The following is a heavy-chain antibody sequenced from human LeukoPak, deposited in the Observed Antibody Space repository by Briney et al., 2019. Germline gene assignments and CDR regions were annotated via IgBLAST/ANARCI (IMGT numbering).Heavy chain of an antibody. CDR1: GYTFTDYF. D-gene: IGHD2/OR15-2a*01. CDR3: ARDDVRTGIVIIPWETNYGIDG. CDR2: ISPNSGDT. Sequence: GASVKVSCRASGYTFTDYFVHWVRQAPGQGLEWMGRISPNSGDTHYARKFLGRITMTRDTSISAAYMELSSLRSDDTAVYYCARDDVRTGIVIIPWETNYGIDGWGQGATVTVSS. V-gene: IGHV1-2*06. J-gene: IGHJ6*02.